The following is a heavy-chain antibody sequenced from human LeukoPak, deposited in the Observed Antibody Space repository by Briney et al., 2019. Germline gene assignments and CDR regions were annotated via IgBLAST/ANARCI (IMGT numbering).Heavy chain of an antibody. J-gene: IGHJ4*02. D-gene: IGHD6-13*01. CDR3: AKDRGAAAGTTPFDY. CDR2: ISWNSGSI. CDR1: GFTFDDYA. Sequence: GGSLRLSCAASGFTFDDYAMHWVRQAPGKGLEWVSGISWNSGSIGYADSVKGRFTISRDNAKNSLYLQMNSLRAEDTALYYCAKDRGAAAGTTPFDYWGQGTLVTVSS. V-gene: IGHV3-9*01.